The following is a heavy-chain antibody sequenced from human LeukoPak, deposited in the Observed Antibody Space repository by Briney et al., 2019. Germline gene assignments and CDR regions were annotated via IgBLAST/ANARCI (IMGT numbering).Heavy chain of an antibody. J-gene: IGHJ4*02. CDR2: INPSGGST. CDR1: GYTFTSYY. CDR3: ARGTYYYDSSGYYEGVY. D-gene: IGHD3-22*01. V-gene: IGHV1-46*01. Sequence: ASVKVSCKASGYTFTSYYMHWVRQAPGQGLEWMGIINPSGGSTSYAQKFQGRVTMTRDTSTSTVYMELSRLRSDDTAVYYCARGTYYYDSSGYYEGVYWGQGTLVTVSS.